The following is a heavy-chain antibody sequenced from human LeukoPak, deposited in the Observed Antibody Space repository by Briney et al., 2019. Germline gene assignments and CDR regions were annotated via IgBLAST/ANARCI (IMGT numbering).Heavy chain of an antibody. Sequence: TGGSLRLSWAASGFTFSSYAMHWVRQAPGKGLEYVSAISSNGGSTYYANSVKGRFTISRDNSKNTLYLQMGSLRAEDMAVYYCARDGDYDFWSGPLDYWGQGTLVTVSS. J-gene: IGHJ4*02. CDR2: ISSNGGST. D-gene: IGHD3-3*01. V-gene: IGHV3-64*01. CDR3: ARDGDYDFWSGPLDY. CDR1: GFTFSSYA.